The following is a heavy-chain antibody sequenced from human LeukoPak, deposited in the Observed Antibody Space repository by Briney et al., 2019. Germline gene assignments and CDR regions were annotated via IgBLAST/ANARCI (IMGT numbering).Heavy chain of an antibody. CDR3: ARAVEMATPWGFDY. J-gene: IGHJ4*02. Sequence: SETLSLTCTVSGGSISSSSYYWGWIRQPPGKGLEWIGSIYYSGSTYYNPSLKSRVTISVDTSKNQFSLKLSSVTAADTAVYYCARAVEMATPWGFDYWGQGTLVTVSS. D-gene: IGHD5-24*01. CDR2: IYYSGST. CDR1: GGSISSSSYY. V-gene: IGHV4-39*07.